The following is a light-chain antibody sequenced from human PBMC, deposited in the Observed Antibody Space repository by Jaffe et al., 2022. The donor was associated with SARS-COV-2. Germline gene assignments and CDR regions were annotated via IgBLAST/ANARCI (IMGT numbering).Light chain of an antibody. V-gene: IGLV1-51*01. CDR2: DNN. Sequence: QSVLTQPPSVSAAPGQKATISCSGTSSNIGNNFVSWYQQLPGTAPRLLIYDNNKRPSGIPDRFSGSKSGTSTTLGITGLQTGDEAVYYCGTWDNSLSAWVFGGGTKLTVL. J-gene: IGLJ3*02. CDR1: SSNIGNNF. CDR3: GTWDNSLSAWV.